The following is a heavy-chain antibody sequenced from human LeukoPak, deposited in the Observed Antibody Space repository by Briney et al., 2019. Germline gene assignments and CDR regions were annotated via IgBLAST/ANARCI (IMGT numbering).Heavy chain of an antibody. CDR2: IKRKTDGGTT. V-gene: IGHV3-15*05. J-gene: IGHJ4*02. D-gene: IGHD4-11*01. CDR3: ARGLVPGFLDY. Sequence: GGSLRLSCAASGFTFSNAWMSWVRQAPGKGLEWVGRIKRKTDGGTTDYAAPVKGRFTISRDDSKNTLYLQMNSLRAEDTAVYYCARGLVPGFLDYWGQGTPVTVSS. CDR1: GFTFSNAW.